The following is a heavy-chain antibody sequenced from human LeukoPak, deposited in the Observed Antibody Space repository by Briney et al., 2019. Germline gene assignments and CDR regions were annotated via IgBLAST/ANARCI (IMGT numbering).Heavy chain of an antibody. D-gene: IGHD3-10*01. CDR3: AIVYYYGSGSYWNSWFYP. CDR1: GGTFSSYA. CDR2: IIPIFGTA. V-gene: IGHV1-69*05. J-gene: IGHJ5*02. Sequence: ASVKVSCKASGGTFSSYAISWVRQAPGQGLEWMGRIIPIFGTANYAQKFQGRVTITTDESTSTAYMELSSLRSEDTAVYYCAIVYYYGSGSYWNSWFYPWGQRTLFTVSS.